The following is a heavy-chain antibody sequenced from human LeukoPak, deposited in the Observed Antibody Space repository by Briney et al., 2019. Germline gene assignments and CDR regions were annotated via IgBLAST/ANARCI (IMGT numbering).Heavy chain of an antibody. D-gene: IGHD3-9*01. V-gene: IGHV1-18*01. J-gene: IGHJ4*02. CDR2: ISVYNDNT. Sequence: ASVKVSCKASGYTFTSYGISWVRQAPGQGLEWMGWISVYNDNTNYAQKLQGRVTMTTDTSTSTAYMELRSLRSDDTAVYYCARVHYDILTGYHYYYFDYWGQGTLVTVSS. CDR1: GYTFTSYG. CDR3: ARVHYDILTGYHYYYFDY.